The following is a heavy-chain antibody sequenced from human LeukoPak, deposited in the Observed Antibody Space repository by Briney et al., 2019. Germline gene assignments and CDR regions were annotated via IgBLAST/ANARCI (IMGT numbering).Heavy chain of an antibody. CDR1: GGSISSSSYY. CDR3: ARFTDGGWFDP. J-gene: IGHJ5*02. V-gene: IGHV4-39*01. D-gene: IGHD3-10*01. CDR2: IYYSGST. Sequence: ASETLSLTCTVSGGSISSSSYYWGWIRQPPGKGLEWIGSIYYSGSTYYNPSLKSRVTISVDTSKNQFSLKLSSVTAADTAVYYCARFTDGGWFDPWGQGTLVTVSS.